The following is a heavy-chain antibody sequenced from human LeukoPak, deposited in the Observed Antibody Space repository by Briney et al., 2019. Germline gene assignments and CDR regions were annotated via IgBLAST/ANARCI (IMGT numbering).Heavy chain of an antibody. Sequence: SETLSLTCTVSGGSISGGTYHWGWIRQPPGKGLEWIGTISYSGSTYYNPALKSRVTISVDTSKNQFSLKLSSVTAADTAVYYCARQGELAIDYWGQGTLVTVSS. J-gene: IGHJ4*02. CDR1: GGSISGGTYH. CDR2: ISYSGST. V-gene: IGHV4-39*01. CDR3: ARQGELAIDY. D-gene: IGHD1-26*01.